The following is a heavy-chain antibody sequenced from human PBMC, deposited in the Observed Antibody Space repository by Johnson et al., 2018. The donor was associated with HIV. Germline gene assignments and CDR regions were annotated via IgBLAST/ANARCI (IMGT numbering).Heavy chain of an antibody. D-gene: IGHD1-7*01. CDR1: GFTFDDYA. V-gene: IGHV3-9*01. Sequence: VQLVESGGGLVQPGGSLRLSCAASGFTFDDYAMNWVRQAPWKGLEWVSGISWNSGSIASADSVKGLFTISRDNAKKSLYLQITSLRTEDTAVYYCARENYRRRDAFDVWGQGTVVIVSS. CDR3: ARENYRRRDAFDV. J-gene: IGHJ3*01. CDR2: ISWNSGSI.